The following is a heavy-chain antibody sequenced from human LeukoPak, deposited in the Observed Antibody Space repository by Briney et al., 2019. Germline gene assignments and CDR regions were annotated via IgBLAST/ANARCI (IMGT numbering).Heavy chain of an antibody. V-gene: IGHV4-59*01. CDR1: GGSISNYY. Sequence: SETLSLTCTVSGGSISNYYWSWIRQPPGKGLEWIGYIYYSGSTNYNPSLKSRVTISVDTSKNQFSLKLSSVTAADTAVYYCARGKGRGDYFDYWGQGTLVTVSS. CDR2: IYYSGST. CDR3: ARGKGRGDYFDY. J-gene: IGHJ4*02. D-gene: IGHD1-26*01.